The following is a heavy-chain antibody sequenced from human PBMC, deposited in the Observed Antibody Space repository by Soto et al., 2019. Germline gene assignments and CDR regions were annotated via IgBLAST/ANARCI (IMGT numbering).Heavy chain of an antibody. CDR3: ARDRYSSSSGGGCDY. V-gene: IGHV3-30-3*01. CDR2: ISYDGSNK. CDR1: GFTFSSYA. Sequence: QVQLVESGGGVVQPGRSLRLSCAASGFTFSSYAMHWVRQAPGKWLEWVAVISYDGSNKYYADSVKGRFTISRDNSKKMLYLQMNSLRAEDTAVYYCARDRYSSSSGGGCDYWGQGTLVTVSS. D-gene: IGHD6-6*01. J-gene: IGHJ4*02.